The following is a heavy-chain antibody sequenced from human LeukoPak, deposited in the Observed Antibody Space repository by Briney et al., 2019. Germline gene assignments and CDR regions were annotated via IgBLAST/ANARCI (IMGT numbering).Heavy chain of an antibody. Sequence: PGGSLRLSCGASGFTFSSYSMNWVRQAPGKGLEWVSSISSSSSYTYYADSVKGRFTISRDNAKNSLYLQMNSLRAEDTAVYYCAREGYLAAFDIWGQGTMVTVSS. CDR2: ISSSSSYT. D-gene: IGHD1-1*01. CDR3: AREGYLAAFDI. V-gene: IGHV3-21*01. J-gene: IGHJ3*02. CDR1: GFTFSSYS.